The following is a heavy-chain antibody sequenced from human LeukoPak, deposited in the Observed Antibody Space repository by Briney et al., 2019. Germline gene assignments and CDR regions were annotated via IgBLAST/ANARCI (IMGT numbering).Heavy chain of an antibody. D-gene: IGHD1-26*01. Sequence: GGSLRLSCAASGFTLSSYSMNWVRQAPGKGLEWVSSITSSGRYIYYADSVKGRFTISRDNSKNTLYLQMNSLRAEDTAVYYCARGISGSYYIYYYYYYMDVWGKGTTVTVSS. J-gene: IGHJ6*03. V-gene: IGHV3-21*01. CDR3: ARGISGSYYIYYYYYYMDV. CDR2: ITSSGRYI. CDR1: GFTLSSYS.